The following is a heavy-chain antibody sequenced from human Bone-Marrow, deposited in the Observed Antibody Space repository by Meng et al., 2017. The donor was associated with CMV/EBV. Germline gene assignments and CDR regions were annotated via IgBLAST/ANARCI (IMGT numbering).Heavy chain of an antibody. Sequence: GGSLRLSCAASGFTFSKHPIHWVRQAPGKGLEWVAVTSFDGSRQYYTDSLKGRFIISRDNSKNTVYLQMNPLESEDTAVYFCARDAALYISSSWWYFDLWGRGNLVNVAS. CDR2: TSFDGSRQ. CDR3: ARDAALYISSSWWYFDL. J-gene: IGHJ2*01. CDR1: GFTFSKHP. V-gene: IGHV3-30*04. D-gene: IGHD6-6*01.